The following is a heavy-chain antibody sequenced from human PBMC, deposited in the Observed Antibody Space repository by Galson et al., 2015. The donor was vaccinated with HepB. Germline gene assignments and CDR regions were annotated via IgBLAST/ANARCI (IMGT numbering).Heavy chain of an antibody. D-gene: IGHD1-26*01. V-gene: IGHV1-69*04. CDR2: IIPILGIA. J-gene: IGHJ4*01. CDR3: ATTDKKQWELQSPEDY. Sequence: SVKVSCKASGGTFSSYAISWVRQAPGQGLEWMGRIIPILGIANYAQKFQGRVTITADKSTSTAYMELSSLRSEDTAVYYCATTDKKQWELQSPEDYWGQGTLGTVSS. CDR1: GGTFSSYA.